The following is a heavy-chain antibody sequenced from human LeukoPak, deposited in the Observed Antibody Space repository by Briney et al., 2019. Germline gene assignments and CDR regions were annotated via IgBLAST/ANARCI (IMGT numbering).Heavy chain of an antibody. Sequence: ASVTVSCKASGYTFTSYGISWVRQAPGQGLEWMGWISAYNGNTNYAQKHQGRVTMTTDTSTSTAYMELRSLRSDDTAVYYCARGGLVSMVRGVNGKNWFDLWGQGTLVTVSS. CDR3: ARGGLVSMVRGVNGKNWFDL. CDR2: ISAYNGNT. D-gene: IGHD3-10*01. J-gene: IGHJ5*02. CDR1: GYTFTSYG. V-gene: IGHV1-18*01.